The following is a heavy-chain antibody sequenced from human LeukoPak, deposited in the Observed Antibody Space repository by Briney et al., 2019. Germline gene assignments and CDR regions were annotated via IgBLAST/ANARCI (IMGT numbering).Heavy chain of an antibody. J-gene: IGHJ5*02. Sequence: GGSLRLSCAASGFTFSSYAMHWVRHAPGKGLEWVAVISYDGSNKYYADSGKGRFTIHRDTSKNTLCLQMNSLRAEDTAVYYCARGRFGELASWGQGTLVTVSS. CDR3: ARGRFGELAS. CDR1: GFTFSSYA. CDR2: ISYDGSNK. D-gene: IGHD3-10*01. V-gene: IGHV3-30*04.